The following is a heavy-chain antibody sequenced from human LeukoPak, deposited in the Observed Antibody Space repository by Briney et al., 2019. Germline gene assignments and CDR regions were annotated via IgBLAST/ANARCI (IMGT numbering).Heavy chain of an antibody. Sequence: GGSLRLSCAASGFSFSTSWLTWVRQAPGKGLEWVVNIKKDGSEKYYVDSVKGRFTISRDNAKNSVYLQMNSLRAEDTAVYYCARISYSSGWYFDYWGQGSLVTVSS. V-gene: IGHV3-7*01. CDR3: ARISYSSGWYFDY. J-gene: IGHJ4*02. D-gene: IGHD6-19*01. CDR1: GFSFSTSW. CDR2: IKKDGSEK.